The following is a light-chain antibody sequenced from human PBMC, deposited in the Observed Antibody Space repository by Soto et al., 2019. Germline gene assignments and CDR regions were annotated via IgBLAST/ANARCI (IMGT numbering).Light chain of an antibody. CDR2: VAS. Sequence: EIVLTQSPGTLSLSPGERATLSCRASQSVSSSYLAWYQQKPGQAPRLLIYVASSRATGIPDRFSGSWSGKDFPLTISRLEPEDFAVYYCQQYGTSPQTFGQGTKVEIK. V-gene: IGKV3-20*01. CDR1: QSVSSSY. J-gene: IGKJ1*01. CDR3: QQYGTSPQT.